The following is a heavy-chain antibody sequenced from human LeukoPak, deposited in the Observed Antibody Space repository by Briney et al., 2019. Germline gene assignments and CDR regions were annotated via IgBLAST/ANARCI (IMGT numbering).Heavy chain of an antibody. CDR3: ARGRSKSPLPCCDY. D-gene: IGHD2-21*01. V-gene: IGHV4-34*01. CDR1: GGSFSGYY. CDR2: INHSGST. Sequence: SETLSLTCAVYGGSFSGYYWSWIRQPPGKGLEWIGEINHSGSTNYNPSLKSRVTISVDTSKNQFSLKLSSVTAADTAVYYCARGRSKSPLPCCDYWGQGTLVSVSS. J-gene: IGHJ4*02.